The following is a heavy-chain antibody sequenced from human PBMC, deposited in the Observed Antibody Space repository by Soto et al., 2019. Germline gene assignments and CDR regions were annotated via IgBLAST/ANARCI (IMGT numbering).Heavy chain of an antibody. D-gene: IGHD3-16*01. Sequence: LRLSCEASGFAFSSYAMHWVRQAPGKGLEWVGVISYDGNYIYYADSVKGRFTISRDNSKNTLYVQVNSLRPEDTAVYYCAKGILSATIGPYAMDVWGQGTTVTV. CDR2: ISYDGNYI. V-gene: IGHV3-30*18. CDR3: AKGILSATIGPYAMDV. CDR1: GFAFSSYA. J-gene: IGHJ6*02.